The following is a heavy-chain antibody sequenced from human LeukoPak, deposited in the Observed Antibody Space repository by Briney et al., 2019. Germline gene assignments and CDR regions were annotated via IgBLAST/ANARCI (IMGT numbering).Heavy chain of an antibody. D-gene: IGHD3-22*01. J-gene: IGHJ1*01. CDR2: IYYSGST. CDR1: GGSISSSTYY. V-gene: IGHV4-61*05. Sequence: SETLSLTCTVSGGSISSSTYYWGWIHQPPGKGLEWIGYIYYSGSTNYNPSLKSRVTISVDTSKNQFPLKLSSVTAADTAVYYCAAWTAYDSSGPGGFQHWGQGTLVTVSS. CDR3: AAWTAYDSSGPGGFQH.